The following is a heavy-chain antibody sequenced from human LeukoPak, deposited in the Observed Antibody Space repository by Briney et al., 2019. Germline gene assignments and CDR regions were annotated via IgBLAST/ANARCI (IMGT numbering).Heavy chain of an antibody. J-gene: IGHJ4*02. CDR2: IYYSGST. CDR1: GGSISSYY. Sequence: KPSETLSLTCTVSGGSISSYYWSWIRQPPGKGLEWIGYIYYSGSTNYNPSLKSRVTISVDTSKNQFSLKLSSVTAAGTAVYYCASSYYYGSGSYYGLVYLDYWGQGTLVTVSS. D-gene: IGHD3-10*01. CDR3: ASSYYYGSGSYYGLVYLDY. V-gene: IGHV4-59*01.